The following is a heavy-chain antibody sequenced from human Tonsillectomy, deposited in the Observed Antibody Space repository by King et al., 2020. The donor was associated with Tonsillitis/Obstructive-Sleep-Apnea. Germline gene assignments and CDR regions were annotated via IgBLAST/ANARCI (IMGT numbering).Heavy chain of an antibody. Sequence: LKESGPTLVKPTQTLTLTCTFSGFSLSTSGVGVGWIRQPPGKVLEWLALIYWDDDKRYSPSLKSRLTITKDTSKNQVVLTMTNMDPVDTATYYCAHRSSSWYVGYFQHWGQGTLVTVSS. CDR1: GFSLSTSGVG. D-gene: IGHD6-13*01. J-gene: IGHJ1*01. CDR2: IYWDDDK. V-gene: IGHV2-5*02. CDR3: AHRSSSWYVGYFQH.